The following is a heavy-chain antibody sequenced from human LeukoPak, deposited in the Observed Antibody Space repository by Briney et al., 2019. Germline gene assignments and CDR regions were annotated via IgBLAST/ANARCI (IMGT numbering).Heavy chain of an antibody. J-gene: IGHJ5*02. D-gene: IGHD4-17*01. V-gene: IGHV1-69*04. CDR3: ARGGRDYGDYDNWFDP. CDR2: ITPIFGIA. Sequence: SVHVSFKASRGTLSRYAICYVRQATGQVLQWISKITPIFGIANYAQKFQGRVTITADKSTSTAYMELSSLRSEDTAVYYCARGGRDYGDYDNWFDPWGQGTLVTVSS. CDR1: RGTLSRYA.